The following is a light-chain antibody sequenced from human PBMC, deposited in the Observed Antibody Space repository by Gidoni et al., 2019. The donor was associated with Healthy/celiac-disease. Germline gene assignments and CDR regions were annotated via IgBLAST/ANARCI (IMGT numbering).Light chain of an antibody. Sequence: EIVMTQSPATLSVSPGERATLSCRASQSVSSNLAWYQQKPGQAPRLLIYGASTRATGIPARFSGSGSGTEFTLTISSLQSEDFAVYYCQQYNNWPGGETFGQGTKVEIK. J-gene: IGKJ1*01. CDR2: GAS. CDR3: QQYNNWPGGET. V-gene: IGKV3-15*01. CDR1: QSVSSN.